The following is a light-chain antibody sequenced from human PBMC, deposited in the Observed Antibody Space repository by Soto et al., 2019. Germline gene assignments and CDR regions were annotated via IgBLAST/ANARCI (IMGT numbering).Light chain of an antibody. J-gene: IGLJ3*02. CDR2: EVS. CDR3: SSYTTTTRL. CDR1: SSDIGSNNY. Sequence: QSALTQPASVSGSPGQSITISCTGTSSDIGSNNYVSWFQQRPGKAPTLIIYEVSNRPSGVSNHFSGSKSGNTASLTISGLLPEDEAEYYCSSYTTTTRLFGGGTKLIVL. V-gene: IGLV2-14*01.